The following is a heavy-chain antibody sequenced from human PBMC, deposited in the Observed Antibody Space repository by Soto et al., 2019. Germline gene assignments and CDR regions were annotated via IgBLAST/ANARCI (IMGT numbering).Heavy chain of an antibody. J-gene: IGHJ6*02. V-gene: IGHV3-23*01. D-gene: IGHD3-9*01. CDR3: AKVRAYDILTGYPGVGLDV. CDR1: GFTFRSYA. CDR2: ISGGGGST. Sequence: PGGSLRLSCAASGFTFRSYAMSWVRQAPGKGLEWVSGISGGGGSTYYAGSVKGRFTISRDNSKNTLYLQMNSLRAEDTAVYYCAKVRAYDILTGYPGVGLDVWGQGTTVTVSS.